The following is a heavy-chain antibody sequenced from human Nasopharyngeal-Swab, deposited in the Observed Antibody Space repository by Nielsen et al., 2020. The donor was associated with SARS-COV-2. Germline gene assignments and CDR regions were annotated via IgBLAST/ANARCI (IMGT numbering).Heavy chain of an antibody. CDR3: ARDFGDSGTSFDP. J-gene: IGHJ5*02. Sequence: SETLSLTCTVSGGSISSSSYYWGWIRQPPGKGLEWIGSIYYSGSTYYNPSLKSRVTISVDTSKNQFSLNLSSVTAADTAVYYCARDFGDSGTSFDPWGQGTLVTVSS. D-gene: IGHD3-10*01. CDR1: GGSISSSSYY. V-gene: IGHV4-39*07. CDR2: IYYSGST.